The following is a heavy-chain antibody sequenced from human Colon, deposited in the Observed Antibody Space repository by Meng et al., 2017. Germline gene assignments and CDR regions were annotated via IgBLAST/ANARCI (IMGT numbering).Heavy chain of an antibody. CDR2: IIPILGAP. V-gene: IGHV1-69*01. CDR3: AVQKDGYNSWYDN. Sequence: VHLVYSGADVKKPGSSMKFSCKASGGPFRRFTMTWVRRAPGQGLEWMGAIIPILGAPNYAPKFQGRVTITADESTTSTYMELSSLTSEDTAVYYCAVQKDGYNSWYDNWGQGTLVTVSS. D-gene: IGHD5-24*01. J-gene: IGHJ4*02. CDR1: GGPFRRFT.